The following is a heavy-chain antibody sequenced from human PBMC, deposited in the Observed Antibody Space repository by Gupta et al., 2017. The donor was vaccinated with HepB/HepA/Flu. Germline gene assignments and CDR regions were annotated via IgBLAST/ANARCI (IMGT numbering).Heavy chain of an antibody. CDR3: ATHQNFCWAY. V-gene: IGHV3-7*01. CDR2: IKYDGSEK. CDR1: GSTFNNYW. Sequence: EVQLVQSGGGLVQPGGSLTLSCVGSGSTFNNYWMAWVRQAPGKGLEWVANIKYDGSEKYHVDFVKGRFTISRDNAKNSLYLQMDSLRVEDTAVYYCATHQNFCWAYWGQGTLVTVSS. D-gene: IGHD3-3*01. J-gene: IGHJ4*02.